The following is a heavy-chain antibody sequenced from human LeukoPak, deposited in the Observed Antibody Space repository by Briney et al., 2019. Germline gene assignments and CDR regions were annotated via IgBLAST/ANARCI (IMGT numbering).Heavy chain of an antibody. V-gene: IGHV4-30-4*01. CDR1: GGSISSGDYY. D-gene: IGHD2-15*01. CDR3: ARVVVAAGHWFDP. Sequence: PSQTLSLTCIVSGGSISSGDYYWSWIRQPPGKGLEWIGYIYYSGSTYYNPSLKSRVTISVDTSKNQFSLKLSSVTAADTAVYYCARVVVAAGHWFDPWGQGTLVTVSS. CDR2: IYYSGST. J-gene: IGHJ5*02.